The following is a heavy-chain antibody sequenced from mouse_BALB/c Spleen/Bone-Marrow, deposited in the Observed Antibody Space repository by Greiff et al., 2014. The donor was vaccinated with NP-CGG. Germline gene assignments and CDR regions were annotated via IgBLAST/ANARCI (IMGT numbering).Heavy chain of an antibody. Sequence: EVQLVESGGGLVQPGGSLKLSCAASGFTFSGYGMSWVRQTPDKGLELVATISGSGSSTYYPDSVKGRFTISRDNARNTLYLQMGSLKSGDTAMYYCARGRDWFDYWGQGTTLTVSS. D-gene: IGHD3-3*01. CDR2: ISGSGSST. J-gene: IGHJ2*01. CDR3: ARGRDWFDY. CDR1: GFTFSGYG. V-gene: IGHV5-6-3*01.